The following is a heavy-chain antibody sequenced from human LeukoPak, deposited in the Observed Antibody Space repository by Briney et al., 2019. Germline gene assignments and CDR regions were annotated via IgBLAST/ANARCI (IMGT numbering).Heavy chain of an antibody. CDR1: GFTFSSYG. D-gene: IGHD6-13*01. V-gene: IGHV3-23*01. J-gene: IGHJ3*02. CDR3: AKDPASSSRRLGYAFDI. Sequence: GGTLRLSCAASGFTFSSYGMSWVRQAPGKGLEWVSAISGSGGSTYYADSVKGRFTISRDNSKNTLYLQMNSLRAEDTAVYYCAKDPASSSRRLGYAFDIWGQGTMVTVSS. CDR2: ISGSGGST.